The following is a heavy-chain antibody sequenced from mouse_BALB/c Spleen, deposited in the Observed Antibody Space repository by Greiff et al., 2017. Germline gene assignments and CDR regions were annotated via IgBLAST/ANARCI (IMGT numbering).Heavy chain of an antibody. V-gene: IGHV1S41*01. CDR1: GYTFTSYW. Sequence: DLVKPGASVKLSCKASGYTFTSYWLNWIKQRPGQGLEWIGRIAPGSGSTYYNEMFKGKATLTVDTSSSTAYIQLSSLSSEDSAVYFCARDYGSSGDYWGQGTTLTVSS. J-gene: IGHJ2*01. CDR2: IAPGSGST. CDR3: ARDYGSSGDY. D-gene: IGHD1-1*01.